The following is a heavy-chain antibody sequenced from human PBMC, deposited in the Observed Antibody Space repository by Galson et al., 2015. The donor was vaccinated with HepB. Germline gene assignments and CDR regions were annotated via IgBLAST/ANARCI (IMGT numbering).Heavy chain of an antibody. CDR2: ITSDGSST. D-gene: IGHD3-10*01. V-gene: IGHV3-74*01. Sequence: SLRLSCAASGFTFSSYWMHWVRQAPGKGLVWVSRITSDGSSTSYADSVKGRFTISRDNAKNTLYLEMNSLRAEDTAVYYCARGRRITKVRGVPLALHDAFDIWGQGTMVTVSS. CDR3: ARGRRITKVRGVPLALHDAFDI. CDR1: GFTFSSYW. J-gene: IGHJ3*02.